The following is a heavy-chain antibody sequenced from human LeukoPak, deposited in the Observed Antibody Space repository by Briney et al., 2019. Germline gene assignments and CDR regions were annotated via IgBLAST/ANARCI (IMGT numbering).Heavy chain of an antibody. CDR1: GFPFSNYA. CDR3: VTYGDYVGDSYDI. D-gene: IGHD4-17*01. J-gene: IGHJ3*02. Sequence: GGSLRLSCPASGFPFSNYAMHWVRLAPGKGLEYVSAITSNGGSAYYADHVKGRFTISRDNSNNMLYLQMSSLRIDDTATYYCVTYGDYVGDSYDIWGRGTMVTVSS. CDR2: ITSNGGSA. V-gene: IGHV3-64D*06.